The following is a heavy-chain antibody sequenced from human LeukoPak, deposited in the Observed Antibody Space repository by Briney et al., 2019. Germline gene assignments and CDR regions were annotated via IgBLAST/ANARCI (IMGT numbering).Heavy chain of an antibody. CDR3: ARDDNWFDP. V-gene: IGHV4-34*01. CDR1: GGSFSGYY. CDR2: INHSGST. J-gene: IGHJ5*02. Sequence: SETLSLTCTVSGGSFSGYYWSWIRQPPGKGLEWIGEINHSGSTNYNPSLKSRVTISVDTSKNQFSLKLSSVTAADTAVYYCARDDNWFDPWGQGTLVTVSS.